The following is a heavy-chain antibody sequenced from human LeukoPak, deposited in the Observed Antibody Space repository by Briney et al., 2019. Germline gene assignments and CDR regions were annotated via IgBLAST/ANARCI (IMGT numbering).Heavy chain of an antibody. CDR3: VRDFRFLDDY. CDR1: GFTFSSYW. J-gene: IGHJ4*02. CDR2: IKKDGSEK. D-gene: IGHD3-3*01. Sequence: GGSLRLSCAASGFTFSSYWMSWVRQAPGKGLEWVANIKKDGSEKYYVDSVKGRFTISRDNAKTSLYLQMNSLRAEDTAMYYCVRDFRFLDDYWGQGTLVTVSS. V-gene: IGHV3-7*01.